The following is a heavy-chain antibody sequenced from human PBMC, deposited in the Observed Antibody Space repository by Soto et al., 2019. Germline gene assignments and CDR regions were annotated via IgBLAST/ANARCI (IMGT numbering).Heavy chain of an antibody. V-gene: IGHV1-18*01. J-gene: IGHJ6*02. CDR1: GYTFTNYG. D-gene: IGHD2-2*01. Sequence: GPEVKNPGASLKVSCKASGYTFTNYGITWVRQAPGQGLEWMGWITASNGNANYAREIKGRLTLTRDTSTNTASMELRSLRSDDTAVYYCARGASCSSTSCYDNFHYGLAVWGQGTTVIVSS. CDR3: ARGASCSSTSCYDNFHYGLAV. CDR2: ITASNGNA.